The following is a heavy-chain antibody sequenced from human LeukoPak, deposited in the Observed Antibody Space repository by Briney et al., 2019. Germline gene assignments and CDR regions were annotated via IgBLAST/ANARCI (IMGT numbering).Heavy chain of an antibody. V-gene: IGHV3-21*01. CDR1: GFTFSSYS. D-gene: IGHD3-10*01. CDR3: ARDYYGSGSYSSFDAFDI. Sequence: PGGSLRLSCAASGFTFSSYSMNWVRQAPGKGLEWVSSISSASSYIKYADSLKGRFTISRDNAKNSLYLQMNSLRAEDTAVYYCARDYYGSGSYSSFDAFDIWGQGTMVIVSS. J-gene: IGHJ3*02. CDR2: ISSASSYI.